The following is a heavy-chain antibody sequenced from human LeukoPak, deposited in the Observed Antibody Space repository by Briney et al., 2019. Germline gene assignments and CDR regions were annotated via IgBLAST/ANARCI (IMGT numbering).Heavy chain of an antibody. CDR1: GFTFSSYA. D-gene: IGHD2-15*01. CDR3: AKDGYCSGGSCYLWYFDY. J-gene: IGHJ4*02. CDR2: ISDSGGST. Sequence: GGSLRLPCASSGFTFSSYAMSGVRQPPGKGWEWVSSISDSGGSTYYADSVKGRFTISRDNSKNTLYLQMNSLRAEDTAVYYCAKDGYCSGGSCYLWYFDYWGQGTLVTVSS. V-gene: IGHV3-23*01.